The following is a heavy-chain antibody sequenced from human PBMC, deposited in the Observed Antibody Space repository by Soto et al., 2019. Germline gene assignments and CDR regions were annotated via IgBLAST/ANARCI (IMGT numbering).Heavy chain of an antibody. Sequence: PGESLKISCKGSGYSFTSYWIGWVRQMPGKGLEWMGIIYPGDSDTRYSPSFQGQVTISADKSISTAHLQWSSLKASDTAMYYCARRGGYCSSTSCYTEDYYYYYGMDVWGQGTTVTVSS. D-gene: IGHD2-2*02. V-gene: IGHV5-51*01. CDR1: GYSFTSYW. CDR2: IYPGDSDT. J-gene: IGHJ6*02. CDR3: ARRGGYCSSTSCYTEDYYYYYGMDV.